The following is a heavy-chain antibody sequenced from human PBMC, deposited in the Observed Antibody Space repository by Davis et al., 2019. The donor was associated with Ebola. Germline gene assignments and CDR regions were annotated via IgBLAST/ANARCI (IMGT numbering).Heavy chain of an antibody. D-gene: IGHD3-9*01. CDR3: ARGGILTGYYRDYYYGMDV. CDR2: IYYSGST. Sequence: PGGSLRLSCTVSGGSISSSSYYWGWIRQPPGKGLEWIGSIYYSGSTYYNPSLKSRVTISVDTSKNQFSLKLSSVTAADTAVYYCARGGILTGYYRDYYYGMDVWGQGTTVTVSS. J-gene: IGHJ6*02. V-gene: IGHV4-39*07. CDR1: GGSISSSSYY.